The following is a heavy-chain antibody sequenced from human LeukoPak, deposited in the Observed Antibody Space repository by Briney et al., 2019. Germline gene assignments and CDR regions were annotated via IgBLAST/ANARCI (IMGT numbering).Heavy chain of an antibody. CDR3: ARDLGTYSVAGAGGY. CDR2: ISYDGSKT. D-gene: IGHD6-19*01. J-gene: IGHJ4*02. CDR1: GFIFSNYA. V-gene: IGHV3-30*09. Sequence: PGGSLRLSCAASGFIFSNYAMHWVRQAPGKGLDWVAVISYDGSKTYYADSVRGRFAISRDNSKNTLYLQMNSLRAEDTAVYYCARDLGTYSVAGAGGYWGQGTLVTVSS.